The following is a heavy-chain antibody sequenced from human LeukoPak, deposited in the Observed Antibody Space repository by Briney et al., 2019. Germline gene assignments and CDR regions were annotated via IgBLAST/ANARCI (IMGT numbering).Heavy chain of an antibody. CDR2: IWDDGSNE. CDR1: GVTFSHYG. D-gene: IGHD4-23*01. V-gene: IGHV3-33*01. Sequence: GGSLRLSCAASGVTFSHYGMHWVRQAPGKGGEWGAVIWDDGSNEYYADSVKGQFTISRDNSKNTLYLQMNSLRAEDTAVYYCARGRGGDYGGNSGHFDYWGQGTLVTVSS. J-gene: IGHJ4*02. CDR3: ARGRGGDYGGNSGHFDY.